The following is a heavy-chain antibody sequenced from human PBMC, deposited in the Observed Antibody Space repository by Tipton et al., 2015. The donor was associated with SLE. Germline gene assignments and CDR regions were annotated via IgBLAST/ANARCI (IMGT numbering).Heavy chain of an antibody. J-gene: IGHJ6*03. Sequence: TLSLTCTVSGGSISGYQWSWIRQSPQKGLEWIGYVYDIGTTNYNPSVMSRVIVSMDTSRNQVSLKLSSVTAADTAVYYCARQPVYYYYYMDVWGKGTTVTVSS. CDR2: VYDIGTT. CDR3: ARQPVYYYYYMDV. V-gene: IGHV4-59*08. CDR1: GGSISGYQ.